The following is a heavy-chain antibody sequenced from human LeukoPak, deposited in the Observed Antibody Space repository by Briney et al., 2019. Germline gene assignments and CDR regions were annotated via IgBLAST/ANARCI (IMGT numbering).Heavy chain of an antibody. CDR2: IAASGTT. J-gene: IGHJ6*03. V-gene: IGHV4-4*08. CDR3: ARVGPYGSGTLFLRTDSYYYMDV. CDR1: SDSMTYIF. D-gene: IGHD3-10*01. Sequence: SETLSLTCNFSSDSMTYIFWSWIRQPPGKGLEFIGYIAASGTTKHNPSLKSRVTLSMDTSKNQFSLKLRSVTAADTAVYFCARVGPYGSGTLFLRTDSYYYMDVWGKGTTVTVSS.